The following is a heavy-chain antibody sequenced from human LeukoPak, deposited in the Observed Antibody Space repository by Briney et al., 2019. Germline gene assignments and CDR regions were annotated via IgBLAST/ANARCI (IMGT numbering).Heavy chain of an antibody. CDR1: GGSISSGSYY. V-gene: IGHV4-61*02. CDR2: IYTSGST. CDR3: ARAEYCSGGSCTNWFDP. D-gene: IGHD2-15*01. J-gene: IGHJ5*02. Sequence: SSQTLSLTCTVSGGSISSGSYYWSWIRQPAGKGLEWIGRIYTSGSTNYNPSLKSRVTISVDTSKNQFSLKLSSVTAADTAVYYCARAEYCSGGSCTNWFDPWGQGTLVTVSS.